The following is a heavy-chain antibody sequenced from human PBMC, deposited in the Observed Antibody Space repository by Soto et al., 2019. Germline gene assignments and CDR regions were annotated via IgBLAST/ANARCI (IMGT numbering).Heavy chain of an antibody. CDR3: ARGSGWYSVVGALDY. Sequence: GGSRKLSFAASGLTFRSYPMPWVGKAQAKGLEWVAVISYDGSNKYYADSVKGRFTISRDNSKNTLYLQMNSLRAEDTAVYYCARGSGWYSVVGALDYWGQGTLVTVSS. V-gene: IGHV3-30-3*01. CDR2: ISYDGSNK. J-gene: IGHJ4*02. D-gene: IGHD6-19*01. CDR1: GLTFRSYP.